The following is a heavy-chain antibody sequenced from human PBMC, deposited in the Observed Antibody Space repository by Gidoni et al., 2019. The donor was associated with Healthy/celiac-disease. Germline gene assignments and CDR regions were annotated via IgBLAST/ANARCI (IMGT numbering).Heavy chain of an antibody. CDR2: INSDGSST. D-gene: IGHD1-1*01. J-gene: IGHJ5*02. CDR1: GFTFSSYW. CDR3: ARRARVLDPFDP. Sequence: EVQLVESGGGLVQPGWSLRLSCAASGFTFSSYWMHWVRQAPGKGLVWVSRINSDGSSTSYADSVKGRFTISRDNAKNTLYLQMNSLRAEDTAVYYCARRARVLDPFDPWGQGTLVTVSS. V-gene: IGHV3-74*01.